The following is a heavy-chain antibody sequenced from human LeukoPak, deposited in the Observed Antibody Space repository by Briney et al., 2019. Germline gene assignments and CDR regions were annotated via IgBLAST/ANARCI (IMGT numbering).Heavy chain of an antibody. CDR3: ARDRGWSTFDY. V-gene: IGHV3-7*01. CDR2: IKQDGSEK. D-gene: IGHD6-19*01. J-gene: IGHJ4*02. CDR1: GFTFSSYW. Sequence: PGGSLRLSCAASGFTFSSYWMNWVRQAPGKGLEWVANIKQDGSEKYYVDSVKGGFTISRDNAKNSLYLQMNSLRAEDTAVYYCARDRGWSTFDYWGQGTLVTVSS.